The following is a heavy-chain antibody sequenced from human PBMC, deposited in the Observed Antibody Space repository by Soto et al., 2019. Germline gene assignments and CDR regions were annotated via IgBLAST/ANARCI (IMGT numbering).Heavy chain of an antibody. J-gene: IGHJ4*02. D-gene: IGHD6-13*01. CDR2: IIGSGHIT. CDR3: AKDLRMTAAGAIAFDY. V-gene: IGHV3-23*01. Sequence: RSLRFSCVSSGITLHSYAVSSIRQAPEKGLEWVSVIIGSGHITYYADSVKGRFTISRDNSKNTLYFQMNSLRAEDTAVYYCAKDLRMTAAGAIAFDYWGQGTLVTV. CDR1: GITLHSYA.